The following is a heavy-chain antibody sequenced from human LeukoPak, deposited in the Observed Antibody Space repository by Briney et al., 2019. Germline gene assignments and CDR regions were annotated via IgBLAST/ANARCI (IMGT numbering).Heavy chain of an antibody. D-gene: IGHD2-2*01. J-gene: IGHJ6*03. CDR3: ARVRADIVVVPAANHYYYMDV. CDR1: GFTFSSYS. Sequence: GGSLRLSCAASGFTFSSYSMNWVRQAPGKGLEWVSCISSSSSYIYYADSVKGRFTISRNNAKNSLYLQMNSLRAEDTAVYYCARVRADIVVVPAANHYYYMDVWGKGTTVTVSS. V-gene: IGHV3-21*01. CDR2: ISSSSSYI.